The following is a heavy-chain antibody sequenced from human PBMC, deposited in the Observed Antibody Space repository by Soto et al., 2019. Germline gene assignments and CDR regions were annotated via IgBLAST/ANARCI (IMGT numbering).Heavy chain of an antibody. D-gene: IGHD3-22*01. J-gene: IGHJ6*02. CDR1: GFTFSSYG. V-gene: IGHV3-33*01. Sequence: GESLKISCAASGFTFSSYGMHWVRQAPGKGLEWVAVIWYDGSNKYYADSVKGRFTISRDNSKNTLYLQMNSLRAEDTAVYYCARDGGAERHYYDSSGYSDPYYYYGMDVWGQGTTVTVSS. CDR3: ARDGGAERHYYDSSGYSDPYYYYGMDV. CDR2: IWYDGSNK.